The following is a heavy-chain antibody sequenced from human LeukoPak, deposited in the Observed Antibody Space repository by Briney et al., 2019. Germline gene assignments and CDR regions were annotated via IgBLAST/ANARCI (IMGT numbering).Heavy chain of an antibody. CDR1: GFTFSSYW. D-gene: IGHD1-26*01. Sequence: PGGSLRLSCAASGFTFSSYWMSWVRQAPGKGLEWVANIKQDGSEKYYVDSVKGRFTVSRDNAKNSLYLQMNSLRAEDTAVYYCAGTPEWELLGDAFDIWGQGTMVTVSS. CDR3: AGTPEWELLGDAFDI. J-gene: IGHJ3*02. CDR2: IKQDGSEK. V-gene: IGHV3-7*01.